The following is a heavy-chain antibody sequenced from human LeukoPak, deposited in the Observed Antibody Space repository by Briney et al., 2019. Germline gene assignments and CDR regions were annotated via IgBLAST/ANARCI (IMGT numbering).Heavy chain of an antibody. CDR3: ARDRARVTGSGYYDY. V-gene: IGHV3-48*04. Sequence: PGGSLRLSCAASGFPLSSYSINWVRQAPGKGVEGGSYISSSGSKIYYADSVKGRFTISRDNAKNSLYLQMNSLRAEDTAVYYCARDRARVTGSGYYDYWGQGTLVTVSS. J-gene: IGHJ4*02. CDR1: GFPLSSYS. D-gene: IGHD3-22*01. CDR2: ISSSGSKI.